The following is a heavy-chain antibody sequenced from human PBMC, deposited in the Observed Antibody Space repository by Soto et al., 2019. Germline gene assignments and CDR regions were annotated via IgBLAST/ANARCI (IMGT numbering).Heavy chain of an antibody. D-gene: IGHD3-10*01. CDR3: ARDRGRPDSAY. CDR1: GFTFSSYG. V-gene: IGHV3-30*03. J-gene: IGHJ4*02. Sequence: GGSLRLACAASGFTFSSYGMHWVRQAPGKGLEWVAVISYDGRKKYYADSVKGRFTISRDNSKNTLYLQMNSLRAEDTAVYYCARDRGRPDSAYWGQGTLVTVSS. CDR2: ISYDGRKK.